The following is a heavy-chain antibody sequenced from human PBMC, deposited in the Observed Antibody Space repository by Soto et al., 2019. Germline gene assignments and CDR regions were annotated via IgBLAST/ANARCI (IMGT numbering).Heavy chain of an antibody. CDR3: ARDGTVTTEGIVYYYYGMDV. CDR2: ISYDGSNK. J-gene: IGHJ6*02. Sequence: QVQLVESGGGVVQPGRSLRLSCAASGFTFSSYAMHWVRQAPGKGLEWVAVISYDGSNKYYADSVKGRFTIPRDNSKNTLYLQMNSLRAEDTAVYYCARDGTVTTEGIVYYYYGMDVWGQGTTVTVSS. D-gene: IGHD4-17*01. CDR1: GFTFSSYA. V-gene: IGHV3-30-3*01.